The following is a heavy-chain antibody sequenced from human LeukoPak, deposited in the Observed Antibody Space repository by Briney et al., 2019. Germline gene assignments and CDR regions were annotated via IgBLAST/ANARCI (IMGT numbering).Heavy chain of an antibody. CDR3: ARRYCSGISCNPYFFDY. CDR1: GYTFTNYY. J-gene: IGHJ4*02. V-gene: IGHV5-51*01. Sequence: GESLKISCQSSGYTFTNYYIGWVRQMPGKGLEWMGIISPGDSDARYSPSFQGQVTISADKSISTAYLRWSSLKASDTAIYYCARRYCSGISCNPYFFDYWGQGTLVTVSS. CDR2: ISPGDSDA. D-gene: IGHD2-2*01.